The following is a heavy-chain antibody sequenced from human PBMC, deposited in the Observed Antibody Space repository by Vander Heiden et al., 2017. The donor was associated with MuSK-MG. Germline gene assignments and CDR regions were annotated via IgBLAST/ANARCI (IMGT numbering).Heavy chain of an antibody. CDR3: ASMGGGATPDFDY. Sequence: QVQLQESGPGLVKPSETLSLTCTVSGYSISSGYYWGWIRQPPGKGLEWIGSIYHSGSTYYNPSLKSRVTISVDTSKNQFSLKLSSVTAADTAVYYCASMGGGATPDFDYWGQGTLVTVSS. J-gene: IGHJ4*02. CDR2: IYHSGST. V-gene: IGHV4-38-2*02. CDR1: GYSISSGYY. D-gene: IGHD1-26*01.